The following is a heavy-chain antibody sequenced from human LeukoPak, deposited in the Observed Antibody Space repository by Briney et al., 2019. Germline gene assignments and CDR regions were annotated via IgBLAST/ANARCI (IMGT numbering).Heavy chain of an antibody. Sequence: GASVKVSCKASGYTFTSYGICWVRQAPGQGLEWMGRISAYNGNTNYAQKLQGRVTMTTDTSTSTAYMELRSLRSDDTAVYYCAITQLPLWFGEYGDYWGQGTLVTVSS. CDR2: ISAYNGNT. CDR1: GYTFTSYG. V-gene: IGHV1-18*01. CDR3: AITQLPLWFGEYGDY. J-gene: IGHJ4*02. D-gene: IGHD3-10*01.